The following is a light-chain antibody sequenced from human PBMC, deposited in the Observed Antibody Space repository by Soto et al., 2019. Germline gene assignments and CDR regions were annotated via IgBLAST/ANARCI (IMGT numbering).Light chain of an antibody. CDR2: GAS. V-gene: IGKV3-15*01. J-gene: IGKJ1*01. CDR3: QHYNNWPT. Sequence: IVMPQSPVTLSVSPGERATLSCRASQSVSTNLAWYQQKPGQAPRVLIYGASTRATNIPARFSGSGSGTDFTLTISSLQSEDFALYYCQHYNNWPTFGQGTKVDIK. CDR1: QSVSTN.